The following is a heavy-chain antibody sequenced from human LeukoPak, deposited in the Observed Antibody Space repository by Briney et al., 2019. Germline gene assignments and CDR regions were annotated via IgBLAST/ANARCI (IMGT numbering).Heavy chain of an antibody. D-gene: IGHD2-2*01. V-gene: IGHV5-51*01. CDR3: ARLGCSSTSCYYHFDY. CDR1: GYSFNTYW. Sequence: GESLKISCEGSGYSFNTYWIGWVRQMPGKGLEWMGIINPGDSDTRYSPSFQGQVTISADKSITTAYLQWSSLKASDTAMYYCARLGCSSTSCYYHFDYWGQGTLVTVSS. CDR2: INPGDSDT. J-gene: IGHJ4*02.